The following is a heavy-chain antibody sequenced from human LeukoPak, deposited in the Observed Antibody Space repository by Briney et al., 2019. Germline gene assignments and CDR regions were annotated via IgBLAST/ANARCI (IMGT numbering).Heavy chain of an antibody. J-gene: IGHJ4*02. CDR3: ATSNPIYYYDSSGYYYGPSDY. V-gene: IGHV1-2*02. CDR1: GYTFTGYY. D-gene: IGHD3-22*01. CDR2: INPNSGGT. Sequence: ASVKVSRKASGYTFTGYYMHWVRQAPGQGLEWMGWINPNSGGTNYAQKFQGRVTMTRDTSISTAYMELSRLRSDDTAVYYCATSNPIYYYDSSGYYYGPSDYWGQGTLVTVSS.